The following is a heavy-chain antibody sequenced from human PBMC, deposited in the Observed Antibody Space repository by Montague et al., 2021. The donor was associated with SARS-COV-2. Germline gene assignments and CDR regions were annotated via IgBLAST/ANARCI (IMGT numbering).Heavy chain of an antibody. J-gene: IGHJ5*02. CDR3: ARTYYYGSVVWFDP. Sequence: SETLSLTCTVSGGSTSRYYWSWIRQPPGKGLEWIGYIYYSGSTNYNPSLKSRVTISVDTSKNQFSLKLSSVTAADTAVYYCARTYYYGSVVWFDPWGQGTLVTVSS. D-gene: IGHD3-10*01. CDR1: GGSTSRYY. V-gene: IGHV4-59*08. CDR2: IYYSGST.